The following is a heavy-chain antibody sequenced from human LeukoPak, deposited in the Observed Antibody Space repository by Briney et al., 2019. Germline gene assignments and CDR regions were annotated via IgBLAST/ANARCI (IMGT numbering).Heavy chain of an antibody. V-gene: IGHV4-34*01. J-gene: IGHJ4*02. D-gene: IGHD3-10*01. CDR3: ARARGVTYYYGSGSYYPDFDY. CDR1: GFTFSSYS. CDR2: INHSGST. Sequence: GSLRLSCAASGFTFSSYSMTWVRQPPGKGLEWIGEINHSGSTNYNPSLKSRVTISVDTSKNQFSLKLSSVTAADTAVYYCARARGVTYYYGSGSYYPDFDYWGQGTLVTVSS.